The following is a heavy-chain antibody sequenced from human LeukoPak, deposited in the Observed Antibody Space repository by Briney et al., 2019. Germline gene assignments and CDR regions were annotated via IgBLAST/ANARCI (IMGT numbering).Heavy chain of an antibody. D-gene: IGHD3-10*01. V-gene: IGHV4-30-2*01. CDR3: ARDPGFGDWVEYFQH. CDR2: IYHSGST. Sequence: SETLSLTCTVSGGSISSGGYYWSWIRQPPGKGLEWIGYIYHSGSTYYNPSLKSRVTISVDRSKNQFSLKLSSVTAADTAVYYCARDPGFGDWVEYFQHWGQGTLVTVSS. CDR1: GGSISSGGYY. J-gene: IGHJ1*01.